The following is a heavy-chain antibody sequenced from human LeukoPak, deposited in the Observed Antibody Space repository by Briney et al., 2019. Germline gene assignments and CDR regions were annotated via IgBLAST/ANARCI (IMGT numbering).Heavy chain of an antibody. CDR2: ISNSGSI. D-gene: IGHD1-26*01. Sequence: PSETLSLTCAVYGGSFSDYYWHWIRQPPGKGLEWIGEISNSGSISYNPSLKSRVTISGDASNNQFSLKLTSLTAADTAVYFCANFKASGSRLFDYWGQGTLVTVSS. CDR1: GGSFSDYY. V-gene: IGHV4-34*01. CDR3: ANFKASGSRLFDY. J-gene: IGHJ4*02.